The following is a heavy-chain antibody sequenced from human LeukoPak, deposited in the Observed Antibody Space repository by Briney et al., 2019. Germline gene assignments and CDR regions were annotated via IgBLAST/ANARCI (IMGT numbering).Heavy chain of an antibody. CDR2: ISAYNGNT. CDR3: AREGRIDTYYDSSGYFDY. CDR1: GYTFTSYG. D-gene: IGHD3-22*01. Sequence: ASVKVSCKASGYTFTSYGISWVRQAPGQGLEWMGWISAYNGNTNYAQKLQGRVTMTTDTSTSTAYMELRSLRSDDTAVYYCAREGRIDTYYDSSGYFDYWGQGTLVTVSS. V-gene: IGHV1-18*01. J-gene: IGHJ4*02.